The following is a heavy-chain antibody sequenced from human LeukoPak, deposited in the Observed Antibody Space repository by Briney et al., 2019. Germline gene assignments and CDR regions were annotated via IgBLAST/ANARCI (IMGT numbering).Heavy chain of an antibody. J-gene: IGHJ3*02. CDR3: ARLWDYDSSGYPPPNAFDI. V-gene: IGHV1-8*03. CDR1: GYTFTSYD. D-gene: IGHD3-22*01. CDR2: MNPNSGNT. Sequence: ASVKVSCKASGYTFTSYDINWVRQATGQGLEWMGWMNPNSGNTGYAQKFQGRVTITRNTSISTAYMELSSLRSEDTAVYYCARLWDYDSSGYPPPNAFDIWGQGTMVTVSS.